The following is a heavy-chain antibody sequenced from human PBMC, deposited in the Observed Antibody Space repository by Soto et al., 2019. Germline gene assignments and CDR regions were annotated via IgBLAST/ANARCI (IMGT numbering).Heavy chain of an antibody. CDR3: ASWAGGYSGYVDY. V-gene: IGHV4-31*03. D-gene: IGHD5-12*01. Sequence: SETLSLTCTVSGGSISSGGNYWSWIRQHPGKGLEWIGFIYYSGSPSYNPSLQSRVYISVDTSKNQFSLKLSSVTAADTAVYYCASWAGGYSGYVDYWGQGTLVTAPQ. CDR2: IYYSGSP. J-gene: IGHJ4*02. CDR1: GGSISSGGNY.